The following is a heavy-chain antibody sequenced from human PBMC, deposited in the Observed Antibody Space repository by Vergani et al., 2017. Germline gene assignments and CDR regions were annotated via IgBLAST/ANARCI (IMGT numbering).Heavy chain of an antibody. CDR2: VDPEDGET. D-gene: IGHD4-17*01. CDR3: ATPQTVTPGRMEV. CDR1: GYTFTDHY. J-gene: IGHJ6*02. V-gene: IGHV1-69-2*01. Sequence: EVQLVQSGAEVKKTGATMKISCKVSGYTFTDHYMHWVKQAPGKGLEWMGLVDPEDGETIYAEKFKGRVTIAADTSTDTAHLELSSLRSEDTAVYYCATPQTVTPGRMEVWGQGTTVIVSS.